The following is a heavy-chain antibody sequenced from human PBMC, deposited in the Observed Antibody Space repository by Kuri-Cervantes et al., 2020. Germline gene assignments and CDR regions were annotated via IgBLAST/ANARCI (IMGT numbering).Heavy chain of an antibody. CDR3: TGGYSYGSDFDY. V-gene: IGHV3-33*01. CDR2: IWYDGSNK. D-gene: IGHD5-18*01. CDR1: GFISSSYG. Sequence: LSLTCAASGFISSSYGMHWVRQAPGKGLEWVAVIWYDGSNKYYADSVKGRFTISRDNSKNTLYLQMNSLRAEDTAVYYCTGGYSYGSDFDYWGQGTLVTVSS. J-gene: IGHJ4*02.